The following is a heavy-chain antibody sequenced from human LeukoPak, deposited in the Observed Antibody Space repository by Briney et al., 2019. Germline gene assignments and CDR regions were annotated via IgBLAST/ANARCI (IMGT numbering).Heavy chain of an antibody. Sequence: GGSLRLSCAASGFTFSSYWIHWVRQVPGKGLVWDSRIDYDRSITNYADSVKGRFTISRDNARNTLYLQMNSLRVDDTAVYYCVKDLGGNYDYWGQGTLVTVSS. J-gene: IGHJ4*02. D-gene: IGHD1-7*01. CDR2: IDYDRSIT. CDR1: GFTFSSYW. V-gene: IGHV3-74*01. CDR3: VKDLGGNYDY.